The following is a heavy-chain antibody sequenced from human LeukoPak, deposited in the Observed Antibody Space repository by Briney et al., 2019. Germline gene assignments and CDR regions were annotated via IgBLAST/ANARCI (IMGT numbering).Heavy chain of an antibody. CDR3: ARDAYYYEK. CDR1: GFIFPTYW. CDR2: INSDGSST. V-gene: IGHV3-74*01. Sequence: PGGSLRLSCAASGFIFPTYWMHWVRQAPGKGLVWVSRINSDGSSTDYADSVKGRLTISRDNARNTLYLQMNSLRAEDTAVYYCARDAYYYEKWGQGTLVTVSS. D-gene: IGHD3-22*01. J-gene: IGHJ4*02.